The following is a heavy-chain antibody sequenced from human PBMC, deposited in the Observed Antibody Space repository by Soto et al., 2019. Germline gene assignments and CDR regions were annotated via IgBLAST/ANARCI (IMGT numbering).Heavy chain of an antibody. CDR3: ATESGGIGGSFDY. J-gene: IGHJ4*02. CDR1: GFTFSSYA. Sequence: EVQLLEYGGGMVQPGGYPTLSCAASGFTFSSYAMSWVRQATGKGLVWVSAISGRGGSTYYADSVNGRFTIPRDNSKNPMYLPMNTLRAEDTAVYYWATESGGIGGSFDYWGQGTLVTVSS. D-gene: IGHD2-15*01. CDR2: ISGRGGST. V-gene: IGHV3-23*01.